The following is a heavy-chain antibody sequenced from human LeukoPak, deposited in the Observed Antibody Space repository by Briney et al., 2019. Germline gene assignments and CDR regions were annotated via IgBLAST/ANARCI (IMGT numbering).Heavy chain of an antibody. Sequence: PGGSLRLSCAASGFTFSSYSMNWVRQAPGKGLEWVSSIGSSSSYIYYADSVKGRFTISRDNAKNSLYLQMNSLRAEDTAVYYCARVSGWGYYFDYWGQGTLVTVSS. V-gene: IGHV3-21*01. CDR2: IGSSSSYI. CDR3: ARVSGWGYYFDY. CDR1: GFTFSSYS. J-gene: IGHJ4*02. D-gene: IGHD6-19*01.